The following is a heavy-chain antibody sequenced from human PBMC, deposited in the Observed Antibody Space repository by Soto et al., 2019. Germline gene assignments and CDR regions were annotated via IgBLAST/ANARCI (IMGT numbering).Heavy chain of an antibody. CDR1: GYSISSGSY. Sequence: LSEALSLPCTVAGYSISSGSYWAWVRQPPGEWXXXXXXXXXXXXXXXXXXXXKRNTISADKSNNQFSLKLTSVTAADTDVYSCARVHVMLVAGSTFDYWGHGTRVTVSS. V-gene: IGHV4-38-2*02. J-gene: IGHJ4*01. CDR2: XXXXXXX. CDR3: ARVHVMLVAGSTFDY. D-gene: IGHD6-19*01.